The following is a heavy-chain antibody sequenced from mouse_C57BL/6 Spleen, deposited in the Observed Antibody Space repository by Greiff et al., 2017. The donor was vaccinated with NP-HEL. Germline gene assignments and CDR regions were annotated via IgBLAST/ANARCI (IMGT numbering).Heavy chain of an antibody. CDR2: ISYDGSN. CDR3: ARIYYGNYEFAY. CDR1: GYSITSGYY. Sequence: EVQLQQSGPGLVKPSQSLSLTCSVTGYSITSGYYWNWIRQFPGNKLEWMGYISYDGSNNYNPSLKNRISITRDPSKNQFFLKLNSVTTEDTATYYCARIYYGNYEFAYWGQGTLVTVSA. D-gene: IGHD2-1*01. J-gene: IGHJ3*01. V-gene: IGHV3-6*01.